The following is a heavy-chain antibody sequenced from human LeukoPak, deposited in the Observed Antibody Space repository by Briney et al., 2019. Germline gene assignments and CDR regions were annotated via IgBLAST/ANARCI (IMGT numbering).Heavy chain of an antibody. CDR1: GFTFSSYS. CDR3: ARDPGASHRYGMDV. D-gene: IGHD3-10*01. Sequence: PGGSLRLSCAASGFTFSSYSMNWVRQAPGKGLEWVSSISSSSSYIYYADSVKGRFTISRDNAKNSLYLQMNSLRAEDTAVYYCARDPGASHRYGMDVWGQGTTVTVSS. J-gene: IGHJ6*02. CDR2: ISSSSSYI. V-gene: IGHV3-21*01.